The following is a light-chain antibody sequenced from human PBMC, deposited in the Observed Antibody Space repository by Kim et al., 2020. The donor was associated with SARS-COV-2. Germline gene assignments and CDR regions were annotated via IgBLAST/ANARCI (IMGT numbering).Light chain of an antibody. V-gene: IGKV3-20*01. CDR2: TAS. CDR1: QSVRNNY. J-gene: IGKJ2*01. CDR3: QQFVGSSYT. Sequence: EIVLTQSPGTLSLSPGERATLSCRASQSVRNNYLAWYQQKPGQAPRLLIYTASGRVSGIPDRFSGSGSGTDFTLTISRLEPEDFAVYYCQQFVGSSYTFGQGTKLEI.